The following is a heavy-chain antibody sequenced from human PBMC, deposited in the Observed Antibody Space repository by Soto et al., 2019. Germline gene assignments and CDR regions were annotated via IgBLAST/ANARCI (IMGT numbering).Heavy chain of an antibody. CDR3: THLLSLAHPYSYL. J-gene: IGHJ4*02. CDR2: ISTTSTYI. Sequence: GGSLRLSCAASGFTFSYYGMNWVRQAPGKGLEWVSSISTTSTYIYYADSVKGRFTISRDNAKNSLFLQMNSLRAEDTAVYYCTHLLSLAHPYSYLWGQGTQVTVSS. V-gene: IGHV3-21*01. CDR1: GFTFSYYG. D-gene: IGHD2-21*01.